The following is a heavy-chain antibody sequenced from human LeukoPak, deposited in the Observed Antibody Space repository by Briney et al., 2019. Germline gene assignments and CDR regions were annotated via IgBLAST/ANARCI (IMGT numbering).Heavy chain of an antibody. J-gene: IGHJ3*02. CDR3: ARDLTGEAAAAPDAFDT. Sequence: GGSLRLSCAASGFTFSSYSMNWVRQAPGKGLEWVSYISSSSSTIYYADSVKGRFTISRDNAKNSLYLQMNSLRAEDTAVYYCARDLTGEAAAAPDAFDTWGQGTMVTVSS. D-gene: IGHD6-13*01. V-gene: IGHV3-48*04. CDR2: ISSSSSTI. CDR1: GFTFSSYS.